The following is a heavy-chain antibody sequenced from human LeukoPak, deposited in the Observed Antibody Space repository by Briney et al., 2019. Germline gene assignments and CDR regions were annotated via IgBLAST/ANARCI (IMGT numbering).Heavy chain of an antibody. Sequence: GASVKVSCKASGYTFTSHGISWVRQAPGQGLEWMGWISTYNGNTNYAQKLQGRVSMTTDTSTSTAYMELSRLRSDDTAVYYCATDCSGGSCSPERAYYYYYYYMDVWGKGTTVTVSS. CDR3: ATDCSGGSCSPERAYYYYYYYMDV. CDR2: ISTYNGNT. J-gene: IGHJ6*03. V-gene: IGHV1-18*01. CDR1: GYTFTSHG. D-gene: IGHD2-15*01.